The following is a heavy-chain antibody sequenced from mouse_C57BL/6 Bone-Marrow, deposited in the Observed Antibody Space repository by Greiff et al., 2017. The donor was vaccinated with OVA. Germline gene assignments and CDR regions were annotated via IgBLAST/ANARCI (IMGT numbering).Heavy chain of an antibody. J-gene: IGHJ4*01. V-gene: IGHV1-55*01. CDR3: ARSDDGYYGYAMDY. CDR2: IYPGSGST. D-gene: IGHD2-3*01. Sequence: QVQLKQPGAELVKPGASVKMSCKASGYTFTSYWITWVKQRPGQGLEWIGDIYPGSGSTNYNEKFKSKATLTVDTSSSTAYMQLSSLTSEDSAVYYCARSDDGYYGYAMDYWGQGTSVTVSS. CDR1: GYTFTSYW.